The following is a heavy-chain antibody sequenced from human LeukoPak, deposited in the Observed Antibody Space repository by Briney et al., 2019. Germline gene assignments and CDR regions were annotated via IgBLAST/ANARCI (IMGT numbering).Heavy chain of an antibody. Sequence: ASVKVSCKASGYTFRDYYMHWVRQAPGQGLEWMGWINPNSGGTMYAQKFQGRVAMTRDTSINTAYMELSRLTSDDTAVYYCARDGDDNGDYVLGWFDPWGQGTLVTVSS. CDR1: GYTFRDYY. J-gene: IGHJ5*02. CDR3: ARDGDDNGDYVLGWFDP. CDR2: INPNSGGT. V-gene: IGHV1-2*02. D-gene: IGHD4-17*01.